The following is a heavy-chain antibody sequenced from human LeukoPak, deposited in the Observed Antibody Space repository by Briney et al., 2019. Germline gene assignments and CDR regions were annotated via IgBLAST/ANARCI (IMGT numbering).Heavy chain of an antibody. CDR3: ARVDLLTGYYFFDY. D-gene: IGHD3-9*01. Sequence: VASVKVSFTASGYTFSNYGISWVRQAPGQGREWVGWIRGDNGNTNYAQKFQGRVTMTTETSTSTAYMELGSLGSDETAVYYCARVDLLTGYYFFDYWGQGTLVTVSS. V-gene: IGHV1-18*01. CDR2: IRGDNGNT. CDR1: GYTFSNYG. J-gene: IGHJ4*02.